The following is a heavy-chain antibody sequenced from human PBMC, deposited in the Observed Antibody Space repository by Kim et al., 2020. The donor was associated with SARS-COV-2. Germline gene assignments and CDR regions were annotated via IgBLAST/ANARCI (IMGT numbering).Heavy chain of an antibody. CDR3: AILLKGFGYYYYYGMDV. CDR2: IIPIFGTA. V-gene: IGHV1-69*13. Sequence: SVKVSCKASGGTFSSYAISWVRQAPGQGLEWMGGIIPIFGTANYAQKFQGRVTITADESTSTAYMELSSLRSEDTAVYYCAILLKGFGYYYYYGMDVWGQGTTVTVSS. J-gene: IGHJ6*02. CDR1: GGTFSSYA. D-gene: IGHD3-16*01.